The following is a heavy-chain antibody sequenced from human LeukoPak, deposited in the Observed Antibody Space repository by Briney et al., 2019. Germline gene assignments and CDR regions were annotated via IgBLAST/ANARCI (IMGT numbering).Heavy chain of an antibody. CDR1: GFTFSRYP. CDR2: ISGNGGST. V-gene: IGHV3-64*04. CDR3: AGNYGPYYFDY. D-gene: IGHD3-10*01. Sequence: GGSLRLSCSASGFTFSRYPMHWVRQAPGKGLEYVSAISGNGGSTYYADSVKGRFTISRDNSKNTLYLQMNSLRAEDTAVHYCAGNYGPYYFDYWGQGTLVTVSS. J-gene: IGHJ4*02.